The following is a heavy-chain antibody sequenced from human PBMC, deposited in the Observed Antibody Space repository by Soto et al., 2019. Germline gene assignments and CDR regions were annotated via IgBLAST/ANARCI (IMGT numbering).Heavy chain of an antibody. J-gene: IGHJ5*02. CDR3: ARGTTDWFDP. CDR2: IYYTGSA. D-gene: IGHD1-26*01. CDR1: GGSISTGGYY. V-gene: IGHV4-31*03. Sequence: QVQLQESGPGLVKPSLTLSLTCTVSGGSISTGGYYWIWIRQHPGKGLEWIGYIYYTGSAYYTPSLKSRVPISLDTSKNQFSLNLSSVTAADTAVYYCARGTTDWFDPWGQGTLVTVSS.